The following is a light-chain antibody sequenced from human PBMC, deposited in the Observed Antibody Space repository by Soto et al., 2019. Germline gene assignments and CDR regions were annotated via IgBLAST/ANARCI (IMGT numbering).Light chain of an antibody. CDR2: SAS. V-gene: IGKV1-17*03. J-gene: IGKJ4*02. CDR3: LQHNSYPLT. CDR1: HNINYY. Sequence: DIQMTQSPSAMSASVGDRVTISCRASHNINYYLAWFQQKPGKVPKRLIYSASSLQSGVPSRFSGSGSGTEFPLTITSLQPEDTAIYYCLQHNSYPLTFGGGTKVEIK.